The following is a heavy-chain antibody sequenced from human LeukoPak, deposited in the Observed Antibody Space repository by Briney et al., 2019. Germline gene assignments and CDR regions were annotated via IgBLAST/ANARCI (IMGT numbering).Heavy chain of an antibody. CDR3: ARGIAVSGTEGGGY. CDR1: GFTFSSHW. V-gene: IGHV3-74*01. D-gene: IGHD6-19*01. J-gene: IGHJ4*02. CDR2: ISSDGTNT. Sequence: PGGSLRLSCAASGFTFSSHWMHWVRQVPGKGLVWVSRISSDGTNTTYADSVKGRFTISRDNAKNTLYLEMNSLRAEDTAVYYCARGIAVSGTEGGGYWGQGTLVTVSS.